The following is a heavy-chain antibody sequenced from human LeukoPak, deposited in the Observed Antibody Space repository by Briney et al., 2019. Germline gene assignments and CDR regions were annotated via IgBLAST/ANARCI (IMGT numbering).Heavy chain of an antibody. V-gene: IGHV4-4*07. D-gene: IGHD2-2*02. CDR1: GGSISSYY. J-gene: IGHJ3*02. Sequence: SETLSLTCTVSGGSISSYYWSWIRQPAGKGLEWIGRIYTSGSTNYNPSLKSRVTMSVDTSKNQFSLKLSSVTAADTAVYFCASHTYRGAFDIWGQGTMVTVSS. CDR3: ASHTYRGAFDI. CDR2: IYTSGST.